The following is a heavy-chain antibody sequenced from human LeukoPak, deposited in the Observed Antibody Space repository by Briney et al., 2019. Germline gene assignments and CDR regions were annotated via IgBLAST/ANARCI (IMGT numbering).Heavy chain of an antibody. V-gene: IGHV4-59*01. CDR2: IYYGGST. J-gene: IGHJ6*04. CDR1: GGSISNNY. CDR3: ARWGGFYFGMDV. D-gene: IGHD3-16*01. Sequence: SETLSLTCTVSGGSISNNYWSWIRQPPGKGLEWIGYIYYGGSTNYNPSLKSRVTISIDTSKNQFSLKLSSVTAADTAVYYCARWGGFYFGMDVWGKGTTVTVSS.